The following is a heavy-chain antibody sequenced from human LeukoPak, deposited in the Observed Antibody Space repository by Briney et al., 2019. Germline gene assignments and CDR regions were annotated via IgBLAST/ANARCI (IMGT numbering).Heavy chain of an antibody. V-gene: IGHV1-2*02. CDR1: GYTFTGYY. J-gene: IGHJ5*02. D-gene: IGHD1-26*01. CDR2: INPNSGGT. Sequence: ASVKVSCKASGYTFTGYYMHWVRQAPGQGLEWMGWINPNSGGTNYAQKFQGRVTMTRDTSISTAYMELSRLRSDDTAGYYCARAGSEVAKTPWYWFDPWGQGTLVTVSS. CDR3: ARAGSEVAKTPWYWFDP.